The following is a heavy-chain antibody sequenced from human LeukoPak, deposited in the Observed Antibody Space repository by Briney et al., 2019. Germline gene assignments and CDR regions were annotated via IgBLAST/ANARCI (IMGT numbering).Heavy chain of an antibody. D-gene: IGHD2-2*01. V-gene: IGHV1-46*01. J-gene: IGHJ4*02. CDR1: GYTFTTYY. CDR2: INPSGGST. CDR3: ARGVSDLSDIVVVPAATPGDY. Sequence: ASVKVSCKASGYTFTTYYMHWVRQAPGQGLEWMGIINPSGGSTSYAQKFQGRVTVTRDMSTSTAYMELRSLRSDDTAVYYCARGVSDLSDIVVVPAATPGDYWGQGTLVTVSS.